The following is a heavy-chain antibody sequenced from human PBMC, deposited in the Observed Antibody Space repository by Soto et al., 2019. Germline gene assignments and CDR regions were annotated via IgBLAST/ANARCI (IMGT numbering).Heavy chain of an antibody. J-gene: IGHJ2*01. CDR2: INAGNGNT. CDR3: ARGGSLYWYFDL. V-gene: IGHV1-3*01. Sequence: QVQLVQSGAEVKKPGASVKVSCKASGYTFTSYAMHWVRQAPGQRLEWMGWINAGNGNTKYSQKFQGRVTITRDTSASPDYMELSSLRSEDTAVYYCARGGSLYWYFDLWGRGTLVTVSS. CDR1: GYTFTSYA. D-gene: IGHD1-26*01.